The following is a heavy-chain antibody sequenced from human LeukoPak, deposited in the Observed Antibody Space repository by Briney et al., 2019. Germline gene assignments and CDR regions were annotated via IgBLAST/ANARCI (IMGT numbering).Heavy chain of an antibody. CDR3: AGVLLWCGESNWFDL. CDR2: INAGNGNT. V-gene: IGHV1-3*01. Sequence: ASVKVSFKASGYTFTSYAMHWVRQAPGQRLEWMGWINAGNGNTKYSQKFQGRVTITRDTSASTAYMELSSLRSEDTAVYYCAGVLLWCGESNWFDLWGQGTLVTVSS. CDR1: GYTFTSYA. J-gene: IGHJ5*02. D-gene: IGHD3-10*01.